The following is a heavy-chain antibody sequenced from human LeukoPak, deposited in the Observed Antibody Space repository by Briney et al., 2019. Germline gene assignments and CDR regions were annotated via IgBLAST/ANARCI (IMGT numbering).Heavy chain of an antibody. Sequence: SDTLSLTCGASDGSLDIYYWMFVRQPPGKGLEWIGYIYYSGSTNYNPSLKSRVTISVDTSKNQFSLKLSSVTAADTAVYYCARGVVIAPQTFDYWGQGTLVTVSS. CDR3: ARGVVIAPQTFDY. J-gene: IGHJ4*02. V-gene: IGHV4-59*07. D-gene: IGHD2-21*01. CDR2: IYYSGST. CDR1: DGSLDIYY.